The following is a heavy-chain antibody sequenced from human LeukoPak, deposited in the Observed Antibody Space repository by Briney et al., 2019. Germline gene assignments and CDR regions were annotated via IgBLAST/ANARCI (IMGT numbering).Heavy chain of an antibody. Sequence: SETLSLTCAVYGGSLRGYYWSWIRQPPGKGLEWIGEINHSGSTNYNPSLKSRVTISVDTSKNQFSLKLSSVTAADTAVYYCARHRIRYFDWLLYFDYWGQGTLVTVSS. CDR1: GGSLRGYY. CDR2: INHSGST. V-gene: IGHV4-34*01. D-gene: IGHD3-9*01. CDR3: ARHRIRYFDWLLYFDY. J-gene: IGHJ4*02.